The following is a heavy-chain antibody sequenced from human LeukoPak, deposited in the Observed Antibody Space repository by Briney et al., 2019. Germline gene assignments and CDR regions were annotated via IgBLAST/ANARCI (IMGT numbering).Heavy chain of an antibody. D-gene: IGHD3-10*01. V-gene: IGHV4-61*08. J-gene: IGHJ4*02. CDR2: IYYTGSA. CDR1: SGSVSNGDYY. Sequence: PLETLSLTCTVSSGSVSNGDYYWSWLRQPPGKALERIGYIYYTGSAYYNPSLGGRVTLSVDTSKNQFSVKLSSVTAADTAVYYCARSRNYYGSGDYWGQGTLVTVSS. CDR3: ARSRNYYGSGDY.